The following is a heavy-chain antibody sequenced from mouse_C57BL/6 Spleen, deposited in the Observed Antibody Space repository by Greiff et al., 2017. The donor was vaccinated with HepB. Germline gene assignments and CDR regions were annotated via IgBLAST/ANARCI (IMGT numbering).Heavy chain of an antibody. J-gene: IGHJ2*01. V-gene: IGHV1-81*01. Sequence: QVQLKQSGAELARPGASVKLSCKASGYTFTSYGISWVKQRTGQGLEWIGEIYPRSGNTYYNEKFKGKATLTADKSSSTAYMELRSLTSEDSAVYFCARRGLYYFDYWGQGTTLTVSS. CDR2: IYPRSGNT. D-gene: IGHD3-1*01. CDR1: GYTFTSYG. CDR3: ARRGLYYFDY.